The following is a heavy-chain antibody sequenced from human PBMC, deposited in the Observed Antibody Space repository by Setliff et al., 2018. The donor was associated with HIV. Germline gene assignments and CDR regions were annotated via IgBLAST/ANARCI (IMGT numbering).Heavy chain of an antibody. CDR1: GDSISNYY. Sequence: SETLSLTCTVSGDSISNYYWSWIRQPPGKGLEWIGYIYYSGSTNYNPSLKSRVTISVDTSKNQLSLKLSSVTAADTAVYYCARQVGNKVLFDSWGQGTLVTVSS. CDR2: IYYSGST. CDR3: ARQVGNKVLFDS. D-gene: IGHD7-27*01. V-gene: IGHV4-59*01. J-gene: IGHJ4*02.